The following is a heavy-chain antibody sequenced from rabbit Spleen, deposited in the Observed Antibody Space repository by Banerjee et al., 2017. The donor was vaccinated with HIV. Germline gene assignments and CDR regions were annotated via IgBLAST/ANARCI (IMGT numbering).Heavy chain of an antibody. D-gene: IGHD4-1*01. J-gene: IGHJ4*01. CDR2: LYTGNGKT. CDR3: ARDSAGREDFNL. V-gene: IGHV1S40*01. CDR1: GFSFSSNDY. Sequence: QSLEESGGGLVQPEGSLTLTCTTSGFSFSSNDYICWVRQAPGKGLEWIGCLYTGNGKTYYASWAKGRFTISKSSSTTVTLQMTSLTAADTATYFCARDSAGREDFNLWGPGTLVTVS.